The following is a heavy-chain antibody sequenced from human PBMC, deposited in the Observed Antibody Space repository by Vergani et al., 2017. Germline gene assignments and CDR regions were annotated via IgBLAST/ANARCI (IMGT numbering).Heavy chain of an antibody. CDR3: ARDSGSYPPVGAFDI. V-gene: IGHV3-66*01. CDR2: IYSGCST. D-gene: IGHD1-26*01. Sequence: EVQLVESGGGLVQPGGSLRLSCAASGFTVSSNYMSWVRQAPGKGLEWVSVIYSGCSTYYADSVKGRFTISRYNSKNTLYLEMNSLRAEDTAVYYCARDSGSYPPVGAFDIWGQGTMVTVSS. J-gene: IGHJ3*02. CDR1: GFTVSSNY.